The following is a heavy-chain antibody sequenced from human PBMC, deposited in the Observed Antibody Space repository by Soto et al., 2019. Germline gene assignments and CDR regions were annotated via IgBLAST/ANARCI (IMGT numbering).Heavy chain of an antibody. V-gene: IGHV3-23*01. CDR2: ISGSGGST. Sequence: GGSLRLSCAASGFTFSSYAMSWVRQAPGKGLEWVSAISGSGGSTYYADSVKGRFTISRDNSKNTLYLQMNSLRAEDTAVYYCAKKRTKDTMIVVVTYPIDYWGQGTLVTVSS. CDR1: GFTFSSYA. J-gene: IGHJ4*02. CDR3: AKKRTKDTMIVVVTYPIDY. D-gene: IGHD3-22*01.